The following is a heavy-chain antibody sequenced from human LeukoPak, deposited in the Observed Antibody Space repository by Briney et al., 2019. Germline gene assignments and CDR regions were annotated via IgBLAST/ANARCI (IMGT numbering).Heavy chain of an antibody. J-gene: IGHJ5*02. V-gene: IGHV3-9*01. Sequence: GGSLRLSCAASGFTFDDYAMHWVRQAPGKGLEWVSGISGSIGYADSVKGRFTISRDNAKNSLYLQMNSLRAEDTALYYCAKGRDKYQLLSKNWFDPWGQGTLVTVSS. D-gene: IGHD2-2*01. CDR1: GFTFDDYA. CDR2: ISGSI. CDR3: AKGRDKYQLLSKNWFDP.